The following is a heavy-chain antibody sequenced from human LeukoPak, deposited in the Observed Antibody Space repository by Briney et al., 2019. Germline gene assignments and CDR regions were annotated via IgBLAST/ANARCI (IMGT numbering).Heavy chain of an antibody. CDR3: AKDSSTSNPYYGLDV. V-gene: IGHV3-30-3*01. D-gene: IGHD4-11*01. Sequence: PGGSLRLSCAASGFTFSSYAMSWVRQAPGKGLEWVAVISHDGGNEYYADSVKGRFTISRDNSKNTLYLQMDSLRAEDTAVYYCAKDSSTSNPYYGLDVWGQGTTATVSS. CDR1: GFTFSSYA. CDR2: ISHDGGNE. J-gene: IGHJ6*02.